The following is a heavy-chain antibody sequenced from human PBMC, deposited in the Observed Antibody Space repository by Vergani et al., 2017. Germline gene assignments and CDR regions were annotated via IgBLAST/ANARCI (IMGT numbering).Heavy chain of an antibody. CDR2: ISAYNGNT. CDR1: GYTFTGYY. CDR3: ARERIAAAGYYYYYYGMDV. V-gene: IGHV1-18*04. J-gene: IGHJ6*02. D-gene: IGHD6-13*01. Sequence: QVQLVQSGAEVKKPGASVKVSCKASGYTFTGYYMHWVRQAPGQGLEWMGWISAYNGNTNYAQKLQGRVTMTTDTSTSTAYMELRSLRSDDTAVYYCARERIAAAGYYYYYYGMDVWGQETTVTVSS.